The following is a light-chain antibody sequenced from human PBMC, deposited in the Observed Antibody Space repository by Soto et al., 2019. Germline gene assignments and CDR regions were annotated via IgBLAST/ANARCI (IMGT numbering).Light chain of an antibody. Sequence: QSMLTQPPSVTADAALKVTISEYGSSSNIGGNSVSWYQQLPGTAPKLLIYDDNKRPSGIPDRFSGSKSGTSATLGITGFQTGDEADYYCGSWDISLSAYVFGTGTKVTVL. CDR3: GSWDISLSAYV. CDR1: SSNIGGNS. V-gene: IGLV1-51*01. J-gene: IGLJ1*01. CDR2: DDN.